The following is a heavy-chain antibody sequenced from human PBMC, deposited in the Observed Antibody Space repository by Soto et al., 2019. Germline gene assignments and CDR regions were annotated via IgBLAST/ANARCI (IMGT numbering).Heavy chain of an antibody. CDR1: GGTFSSYT. D-gene: IGHD3-3*01. CDR3: ARDHDDFWIGYPSPYMDV. V-gene: IGHV1-69*08. J-gene: IGHJ6*03. Sequence: QVQLVQSGAEVKKPGSSVKVSCKASGGTFSSYTISWVRQAPGQGLEWMGRIIPILGIANYAQKFQGRVTITADKSTSTAYMELSSLRSEDTAVYYCARDHDDFWIGYPSPYMDVWGKGTPVTVSS. CDR2: IIPILGIA.